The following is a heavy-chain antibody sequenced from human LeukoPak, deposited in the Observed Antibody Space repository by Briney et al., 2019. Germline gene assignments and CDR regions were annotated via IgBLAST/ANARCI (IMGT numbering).Heavy chain of an antibody. CDR1: GYSFTNYW. D-gene: IGHD1-1*01. V-gene: IGHV5-51*01. CDR3: ARASTGTYDY. Sequence: GESLKISCKGSGYSFTNYWIGWVRQMPGKGLEWMGIIYPGDSRTGYSPSFQGQVTISVDKSISTAYLQWSGLKASDTAVYYCARASTGTYDYWGQGTLVTVSS. J-gene: IGHJ4*02. CDR2: IYPGDSRT.